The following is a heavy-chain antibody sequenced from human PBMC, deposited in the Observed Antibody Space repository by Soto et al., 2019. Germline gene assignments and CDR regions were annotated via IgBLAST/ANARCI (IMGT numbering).Heavy chain of an antibody. CDR3: ASPGGYSSSSNYYYGMDV. D-gene: IGHD6-6*01. CDR2: IIPIFGTA. CDR1: GGTFSSYA. Sequence: QVQLVQSGAEVKKPGSSVKVSCKASGGTFSSYAISWVRQAPGQGLEWMGGIIPIFGTANYAQKFQGRVTITADESTSTAYMELSGLRAEDTAVYYCASPGGYSSSSNYYYGMDVWGQGTTVTVSS. J-gene: IGHJ6*02. V-gene: IGHV1-69*12.